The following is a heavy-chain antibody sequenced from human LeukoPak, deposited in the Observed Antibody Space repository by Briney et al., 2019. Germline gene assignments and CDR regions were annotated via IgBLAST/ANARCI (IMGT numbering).Heavy chain of an antibody. CDR2: ISAYNGNT. D-gene: IGHD3-22*01. Sequence: ASVKVSCKASGGTFSSYAISWVRQAPGQGLEWMGWISAYNGNTNYAQKLQGRVTMTTDTSTSTAYMELRSLRSDDTAVYYCAVLDYYDSGVDPWGQGTLVTVSS. CDR3: AVLDYYDSGVDP. V-gene: IGHV1-18*01. J-gene: IGHJ5*02. CDR1: GGTFSSYA.